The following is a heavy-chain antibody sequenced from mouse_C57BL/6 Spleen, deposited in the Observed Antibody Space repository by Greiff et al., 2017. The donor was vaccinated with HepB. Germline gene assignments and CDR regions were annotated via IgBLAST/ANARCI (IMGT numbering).Heavy chain of an antibody. J-gene: IGHJ1*03. CDR1: GYTFTDYY. Sequence: EVQLQQSGPVLVKPGASVKMSCKASGYTFTDYYMNWVKQSHGKSLEWIGVINPYNGGTSYNQKFKGKATLTVDKSSSTAYMELNSLTSEDSAVYYCARELEDGSSHWYFDVWGTGTTVTVSS. CDR3: ARELEDGSSHWYFDV. V-gene: IGHV1-19*01. CDR2: INPYNGGT. D-gene: IGHD1-1*01.